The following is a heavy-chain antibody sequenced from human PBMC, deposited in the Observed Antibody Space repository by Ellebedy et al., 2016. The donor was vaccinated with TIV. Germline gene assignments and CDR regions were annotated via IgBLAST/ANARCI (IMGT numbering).Heavy chain of an antibody. Sequence: MPSDTLSLTCTVSGGSISGYYWSWIRQPPGKGLEWIGCIFHSGSTNYNPSLKSRVTMSVDTSKNQFSLKLSSVTAADTAVYYCARTVVAANNWFDPWGQGTLVTVAS. CDR2: IFHSGST. J-gene: IGHJ5*02. CDR3: ARTVVAANNWFDP. CDR1: GGSISGYY. D-gene: IGHD2-15*01. V-gene: IGHV4-59*12.